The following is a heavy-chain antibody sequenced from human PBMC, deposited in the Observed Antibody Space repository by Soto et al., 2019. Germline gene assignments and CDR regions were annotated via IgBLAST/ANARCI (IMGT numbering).Heavy chain of an antibody. CDR2: LYTGDRT. V-gene: IGHV3-53*05. Sequence: PGGSLRLSCAASGFIVSNKHMGWVRQAPGKGLESVSILYTGDRTYYADSVKGRFTISRDGSKNTVSLQMNGLRDEDTAMYYCVGAAPGDWGQGTPVTVSS. CDR3: VGAAPGD. CDR1: GFIVSNKH. D-gene: IGHD3-16*01. J-gene: IGHJ4*02.